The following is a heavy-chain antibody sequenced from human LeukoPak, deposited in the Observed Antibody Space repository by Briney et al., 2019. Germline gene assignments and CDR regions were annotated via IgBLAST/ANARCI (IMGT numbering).Heavy chain of an antibody. CDR2: ISYDGSNE. Sequence: GGSLRLSCAASGFTFSRYGMHWVRQAPGKGLEWVAVISYDGSNEYYADSVKGRFTISRDNSKNTLFLQMNSLRTEDTAVYYCAKEGYGGNSLDYWGQGNLVTVSS. D-gene: IGHD4-23*01. V-gene: IGHV3-30*18. CDR3: AKEGYGGNSLDY. CDR1: GFTFSRYG. J-gene: IGHJ4*02.